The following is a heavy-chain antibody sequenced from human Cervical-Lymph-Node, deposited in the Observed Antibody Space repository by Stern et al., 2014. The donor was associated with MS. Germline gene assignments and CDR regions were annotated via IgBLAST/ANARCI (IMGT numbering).Heavy chain of an antibody. CDR2: ISYSGSS. V-gene: IGHV4-30-4*01. D-gene: IGHD3-22*01. CDR3: ARTDILLLDY. Sequence: QMQLVQSGPGLVRPSQTLSLTCTVSGGSISSDDHYWSWVRQPPGKGLEWLGYISYSGSSYFNPSLKSRATMSVDTSKNQFSLKLKSVTAADTAVYYCARTDILLLDYWGQGALVTVSS. CDR1: GGSISSDDHY. J-gene: IGHJ4*02.